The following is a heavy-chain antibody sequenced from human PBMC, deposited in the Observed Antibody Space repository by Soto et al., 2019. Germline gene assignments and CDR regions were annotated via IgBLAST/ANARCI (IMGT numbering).Heavy chain of an antibody. CDR1: GFTVTTNY. V-gene: IGHV3-30*18. Sequence: GGSLRLSCLVSGFTVTTNYMGWVRQAPGKGLEWVAVISHDGSYKYYGDAVKGRFTISRDTSKNAVYLEMNSLRPEDTDVYYCAQGVLAIVGPTLPRDAFNIWGQGTMVTVSS. CDR2: ISHDGSYK. CDR3: AQGVLAIVGPTLPRDAFNI. J-gene: IGHJ3*02. D-gene: IGHD1-26*01.